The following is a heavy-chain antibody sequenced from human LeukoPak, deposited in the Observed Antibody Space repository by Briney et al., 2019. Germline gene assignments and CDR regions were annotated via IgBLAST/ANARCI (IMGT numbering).Heavy chain of an antibody. CDR1: GFTFSSYW. V-gene: IGHV3-7*01. J-gene: IGHJ6*03. D-gene: IGHD3/OR15-3a*01. CDR3: ASDSPRYYYYYYMHV. CDR2: IKEDGTEK. Sequence: GGSLRLSCAASGFTFSSYWMSWVRQAPGKGLEWVANIKEDGTEKNYVDSVKGRFTISRDNAKNSLYLQMNSLRAVDTAMYYCASDSPRYYYYYYMHVWGKGTTVTVSS.